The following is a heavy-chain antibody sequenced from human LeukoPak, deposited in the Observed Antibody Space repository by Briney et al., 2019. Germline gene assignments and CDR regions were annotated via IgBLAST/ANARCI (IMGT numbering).Heavy chain of an antibody. Sequence: PSETLSLTCTVSGGSVSRFHRGWIRQSPGKGLEWIGYISYSGSTHYNASLKSRVTISLDTSENQFSLELSSVTAADTAVYYCARHANYYGSGSYLNWFDLWGQGTRVTVSS. D-gene: IGHD3-10*01. CDR3: ARHANYYGSGSYLNWFDL. CDR1: GGSVSRFH. V-gene: IGHV4-59*08. J-gene: IGHJ5*02. CDR2: ISYSGST.